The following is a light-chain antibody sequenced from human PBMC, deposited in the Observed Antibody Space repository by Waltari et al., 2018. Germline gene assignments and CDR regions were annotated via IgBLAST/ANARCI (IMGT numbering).Light chain of an antibody. CDR2: DIS. V-gene: IGKV3-11*01. Sequence: IVLTQSPGTLSVFPGERATLSCRASQSVGRYLAWYQQRPGQAPRLLIYDISTRATGVPARFSGSGSGTDFPLTISSPEPEDSAVYYCQQRSVWPPVTFGPGTRLEIK. CDR1: QSVGRY. CDR3: QQRSVWPPVT. J-gene: IGKJ5*01.